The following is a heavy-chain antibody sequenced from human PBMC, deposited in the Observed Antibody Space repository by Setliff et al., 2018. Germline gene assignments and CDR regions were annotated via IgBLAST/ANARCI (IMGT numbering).Heavy chain of an antibody. CDR2: IFYDGSEK. V-gene: IGHV3-33*08. J-gene: IGHJ4*02. Sequence: GALRLSCAASGFTFSTYAMHWVRQAPGKGLEWVGYIFYDGSEKYYADSVKGRFTISRDNSKNTVYLEMNNLRADDTAVYYCAGDPPRSDWRLDSWGQGTLVTVSS. D-gene: IGHD1-26*01. CDR3: AGDPPRSDWRLDS. CDR1: GFTFSTYA.